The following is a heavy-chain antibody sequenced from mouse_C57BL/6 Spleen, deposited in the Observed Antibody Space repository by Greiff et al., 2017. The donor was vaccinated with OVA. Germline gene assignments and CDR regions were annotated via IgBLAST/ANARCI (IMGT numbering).Heavy chain of an antibody. CDR1: GFTFSDYY. J-gene: IGHJ1*03. D-gene: IGHD1-1*01. CDR3: ARDPLYYGSSPYWYFDV. V-gene: IGHV5-16*01. CDR2: INYDGSST. Sequence: EVQVVESEGGLVQPGSSMKLSCTASGFTFSDYYMAWVRQVPEKGLEWVANINYDGSSTYYLDSLKSRFIISRDNAKNILYLQMSSLKSEDTATYYCARDPLYYGSSPYWYFDVWGTGTTVTVSS.